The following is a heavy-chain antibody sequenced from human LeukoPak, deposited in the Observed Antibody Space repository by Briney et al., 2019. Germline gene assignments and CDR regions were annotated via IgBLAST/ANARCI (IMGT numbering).Heavy chain of an antibody. V-gene: IGHV3-11*01. CDR1: GFSFSDYY. CDR3: ARDLRRDTAMVVPMGGY. CDR2: ISSSGSTI. J-gene: IGHJ4*02. Sequence: GGSLRLSCAATGFSFSDYYMSWIRQAPGKGLEWGSYISSSGSTIYYADSVKGRFTISRDNAKNSLYLQMNSLRAEDTAVYYCARDLRRDTAMVVPMGGYWGQGTLVTVSS. D-gene: IGHD5-18*01.